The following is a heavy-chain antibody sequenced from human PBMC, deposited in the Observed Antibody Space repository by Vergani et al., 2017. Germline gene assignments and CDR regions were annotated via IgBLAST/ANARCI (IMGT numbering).Heavy chain of an antibody. CDR3: ARVRIAAAGTQYYYYGMDV. CDR2: IYYSGST. Sequence: QVQLQESGPGLVKPSQTLSLTCTVSGGSISSGDYYWSWIRQPPGKGLEWIGYIYYSGSTYYNPSLQSRVTISVDTSKNQFSLKLSSVTAADTAVYYCARVRIAAAGTQYYYYGMDVWGQGTTVTVSS. V-gene: IGHV4-30-4*08. J-gene: IGHJ6*02. CDR1: GGSISSGDYY. D-gene: IGHD6-13*01.